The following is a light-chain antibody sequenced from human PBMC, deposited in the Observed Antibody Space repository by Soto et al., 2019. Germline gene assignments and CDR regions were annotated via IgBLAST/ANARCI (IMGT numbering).Light chain of an antibody. Sequence: EIVLTQSPGTLSLSPGDRATLSCRASQSVSSTFLAWYQQKPGQAPRVVIYGASTRATGIPDRFSGSWSGTDFTLTISRLAPEDFAVYYCQQYESSRTFGQGTKVEMK. J-gene: IGKJ1*01. CDR1: QSVSSTF. V-gene: IGKV3-20*01. CDR2: GAS. CDR3: QQYESSRT.